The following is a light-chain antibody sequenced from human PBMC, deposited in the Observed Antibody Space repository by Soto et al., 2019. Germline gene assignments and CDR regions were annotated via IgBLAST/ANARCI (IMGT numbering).Light chain of an antibody. CDR2: KVS. CDR3: TPPTPGRLYV. CDR1: SSDVGGYNY. J-gene: IGLJ1*01. V-gene: IGLV2-14*01. Sequence: QSALTQPASVSGSPGQSITISCTGTSSDVGGYNYVSWYQQYPGRVPKLLIYKVSNRPSGISNRFSGSKSGNTASLTISGLQAEDEADYFCTPPTPGRLYVFGSGTKLTVL.